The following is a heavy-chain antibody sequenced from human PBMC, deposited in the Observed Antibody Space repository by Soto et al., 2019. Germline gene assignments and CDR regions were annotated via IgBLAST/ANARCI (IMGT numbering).Heavy chain of an antibody. CDR1: GGSISSYY. CDR2: IYYSGST. D-gene: IGHD3-10*01. J-gene: IGHJ4*02. CDR3: ARGIRGYFGSGSPGPFDY. V-gene: IGHV4-59*01. Sequence: PSETLSLTCTVSGGSISSYYWSWIRQPPGKGLEWIGYIYYSGSTNYNPSLKSRVTISVDTSKNQFSLKLSSVTAADTAVYYCARGIRGYFGSGSPGPFDYWGQGTLVTVSS.